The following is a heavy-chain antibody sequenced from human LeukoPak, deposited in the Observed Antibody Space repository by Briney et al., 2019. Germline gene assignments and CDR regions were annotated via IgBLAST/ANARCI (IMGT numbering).Heavy chain of an antibody. CDR1: GGSISSYY. CDR2: INHSGST. D-gene: IGHD5-24*01. Sequence: SETLSLTCTVSGGSISSYYWSWIRQPPGKGLEWIGEINHSGSTNYNPSLKSRVTISVDTSKNQFSLKLSSVTAADTAVYYCARGGYRRWLQSALDYWGQGTLVTVSS. J-gene: IGHJ4*02. V-gene: IGHV4-34*01. CDR3: ARGGYRRWLQSALDY.